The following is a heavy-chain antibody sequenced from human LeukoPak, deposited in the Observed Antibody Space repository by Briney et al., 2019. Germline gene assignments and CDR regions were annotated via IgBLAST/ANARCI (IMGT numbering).Heavy chain of an antibody. CDR3: ARRVRDSITGTTYYFDY. CDR1: GGSIRSSYYY. CDR2: IYYSGST. V-gene: IGHV4-39*01. J-gene: IGHJ4*02. Sequence: SETLSLTCTVSGGSIRSSYYYWGWIRQPPGKGLEWIGNIYYSGSTYYNPSLKSRVTISVDTSKNQFSLNLSSVTAADTAVYYCARRVRDSITGTTYYFDYWGQGTLVTVSS. D-gene: IGHD1-20*01.